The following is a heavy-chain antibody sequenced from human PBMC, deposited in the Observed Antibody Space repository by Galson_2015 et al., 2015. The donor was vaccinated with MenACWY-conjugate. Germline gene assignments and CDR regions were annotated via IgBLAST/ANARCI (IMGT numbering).Heavy chain of an antibody. CDR1: GFTLSCCG. CDR2: ICSNGINN. D-gene: IGHD3-3*02. J-gene: IGHJ3*02. V-gene: IGHV3-33*01. Sequence: SLRLSCAASGFTLSCCGMHWVRQAPGKGLEWLAFICSNGINNYYADSVRGRFTISRDDSRHSLLLHMNSLSVDDTAVYYCARERAAFDAFDIWGQGTMVTVSS. CDR3: ARERAAFDAFDI.